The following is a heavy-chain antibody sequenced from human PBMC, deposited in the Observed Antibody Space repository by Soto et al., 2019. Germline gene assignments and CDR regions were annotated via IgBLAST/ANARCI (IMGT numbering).Heavy chain of an antibody. CDR3: ARRYCSSTSCSKYNWFDP. Sequence: SETLSLTCTVSGGSISSSSYYWGWIRQPPGKGLEWIGSIYYSGSTYYNPSLKSRVTISVDTSKNQFSLKLSSVTAADTAVYYCARRYCSSTSCSKYNWFDPWGQGTLVTVSS. D-gene: IGHD2-2*01. CDR2: IYYSGST. J-gene: IGHJ5*02. CDR1: GGSISSSSYY. V-gene: IGHV4-39*01.